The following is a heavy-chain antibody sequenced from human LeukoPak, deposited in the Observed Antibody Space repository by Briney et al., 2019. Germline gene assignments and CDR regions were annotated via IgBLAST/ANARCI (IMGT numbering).Heavy chain of an antibody. J-gene: IGHJ6*02. CDR1: GGTFSSYA. CDR2: IIPIFGTA. Sequence: GASVKVSCKASGGTFSSYAISWVRQAPGQGLEWMGGIIPIFGTANYAQKFQGRVTITADESTSTAYMELSSLRSEDTAVYYCARATEDGGKGTRNDYYGMDVWAQGTTVTASS. D-gene: IGHD4-23*01. CDR3: ARATEDGGKGTRNDYYGMDV. V-gene: IGHV1-69*13.